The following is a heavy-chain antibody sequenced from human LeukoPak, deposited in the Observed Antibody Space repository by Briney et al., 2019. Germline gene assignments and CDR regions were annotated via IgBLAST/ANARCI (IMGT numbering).Heavy chain of an antibody. D-gene: IGHD1-14*01. V-gene: IGHV4-59*01. J-gene: IGHJ3*02. CDR3: ARDVVSGTPGFDI. CDR1: GGSISSYY. CDR2: THYSGST. Sequence: SETLSLTCTVSGGSISSYYWSWIRQPPGKGLEWIGYTHYSGSTNYNPSPKSRVTMSVDTSKNQFSLKLSSVAAADTAVYYCARDVVSGTPGFDIWGQGTMVTVSS.